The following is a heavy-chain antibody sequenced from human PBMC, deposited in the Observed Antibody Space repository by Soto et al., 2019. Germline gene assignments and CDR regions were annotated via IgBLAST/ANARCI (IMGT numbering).Heavy chain of an antibody. J-gene: IGHJ4*02. CDR2: ISGTGGNT. CDR3: VKAVYLLDFDY. D-gene: IGHD1-20*01. V-gene: IGHV3-23*01. CDR1: GFTFSSYA. Sequence: PGGSPRLSCAASGFTFSSYAMTWVRQAPGKGLEWVSTISGTGGNTYYADSVKGRFTISRDNSKNTVYLQMNSLRAEDTAVYYCVKAVYLLDFDYWGQGTLVTVSS.